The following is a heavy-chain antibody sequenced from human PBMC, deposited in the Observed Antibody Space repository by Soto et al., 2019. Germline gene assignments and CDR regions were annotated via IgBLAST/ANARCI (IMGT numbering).Heavy chain of an antibody. V-gene: IGHV3-7*02. D-gene: IGHD6-6*01. J-gene: IGHJ5*02. Sequence: GGSLRLSCSASGFIFSSYWMSWLRQAPGKGLEWVASMNEYGSERYYVDSVKGRFTISRDNAKNSLYLQMNSLRAEDTAVYYSARSIAARLNWFDPWGQGTLVTVSS. CDR2: MNEYGSER. CDR1: GFIFSSYW. CDR3: ARSIAARLNWFDP.